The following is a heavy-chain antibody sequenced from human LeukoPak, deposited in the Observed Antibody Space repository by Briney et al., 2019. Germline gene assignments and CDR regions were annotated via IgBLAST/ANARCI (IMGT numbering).Heavy chain of an antibody. CDR3: AREGRYVEMATITKINWYFDL. D-gene: IGHD5-12*01. V-gene: IGHV4-31*03. J-gene: IGHJ2*01. CDR2: IYYSGST. Sequence: PSQTLSLTCTVSGGSISSGGYYWSWIRQHPGKGLEWIGYIYYSGSTYYNPSLKSRVTISVDTSKNQFSLKLSSVTAADTAVYYCAREGRYVEMATITKINWYFDLWGRGTLVTVSS. CDR1: GGSISSGGYY.